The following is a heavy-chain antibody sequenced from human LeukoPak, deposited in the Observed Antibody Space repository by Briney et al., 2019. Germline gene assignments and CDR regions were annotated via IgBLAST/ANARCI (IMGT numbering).Heavy chain of an antibody. V-gene: IGHV3-23*01. CDR1: GFTFNTHA. CDR2: VTSSGRTP. Sequence: PGGSLRLSCEASGFTFNTHAMSWVRQAPGKGLEWVASVTSSGRTPYYADSVKGRFTISRDNSKNTLYLQMNSLRGQDTAVYYCAKDRPNFYETSGSYYKIKGDSWGQGSLVTVS. CDR3: AKDRPNFYETSGSYYKIKGDS. D-gene: IGHD3-10*01. J-gene: IGHJ4*02.